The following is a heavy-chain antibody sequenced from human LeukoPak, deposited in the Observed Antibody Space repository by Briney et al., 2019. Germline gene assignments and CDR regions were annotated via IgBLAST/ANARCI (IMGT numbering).Heavy chain of an antibody. CDR2: IYYTGST. J-gene: IGHJ3*02. V-gene: IGHV4-59*01. CDR1: GDSISSYY. D-gene: IGHD2-2*01. Sequence: SETLTLTCTVSGDSISSYYWSWIRQPPGKGLEWIGYIYYTGSTNYNPSLKSQVTISVDTSKNQFSLKLSSVTAADTAVYYCARDRCGMASCHPGAFDIWGQGTMVTVSS. CDR3: ARDRCGMASCHPGAFDI.